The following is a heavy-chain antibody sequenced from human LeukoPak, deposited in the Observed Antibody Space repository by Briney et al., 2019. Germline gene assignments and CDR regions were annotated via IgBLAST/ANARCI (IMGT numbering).Heavy chain of an antibody. V-gene: IGHV3-23*01. CDR2: ISGSGGST. CDR1: GFTFSSYA. Sequence: SGGSLRLSCAASGFTFSSYAMSWVRQAPGKGLEWVSAISGSGGSTYYADSVKGRFTISRDNSKNPLYLKMNSLRAEDTAVYYCAKIVVVPAAINRWDAFDIWGQGTMVTVSS. D-gene: IGHD2-2*02. J-gene: IGHJ3*02. CDR3: AKIVVVPAAINRWDAFDI.